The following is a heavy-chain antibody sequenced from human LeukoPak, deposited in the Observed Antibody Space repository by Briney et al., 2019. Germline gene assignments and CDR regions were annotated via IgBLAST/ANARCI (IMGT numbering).Heavy chain of an antibody. CDR1: GGSISSTNW. Sequence: PSETLSLTRGVSGGSISSTNWWTWVRQPPGEGLEWIGEVHLSGRTNYNPSLESRVTMSVDMSENHISLKLTSVTAADTAVYYCAREGGPYRPLDYSGQGTLVTVSS. CDR3: AREGGPYRPLDY. CDR2: VHLSGRT. V-gene: IGHV4-4*02. J-gene: IGHJ4*02.